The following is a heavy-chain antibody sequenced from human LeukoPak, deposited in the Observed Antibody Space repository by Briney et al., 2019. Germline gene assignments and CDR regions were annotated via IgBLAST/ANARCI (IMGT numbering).Heavy chain of an antibody. Sequence: GGSPRLSCAASGFTFSSYAMSWVRQAPGKGLEWVSAISGSGGSTYYADSVKGRFTISRDNSKNTLYLQMNSLRAEDTAVYYCGRWELPYYYFDYWGQGTLVTVSS. CDR1: GFTFSSYA. J-gene: IGHJ4*02. CDR2: ISGSGGST. D-gene: IGHD1-26*01. CDR3: GRWELPYYYFDY. V-gene: IGHV3-23*01.